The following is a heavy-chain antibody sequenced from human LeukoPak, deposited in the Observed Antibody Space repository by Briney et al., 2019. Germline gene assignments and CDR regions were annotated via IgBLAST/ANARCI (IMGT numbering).Heavy chain of an antibody. D-gene: IGHD2-2*01. CDR1: GFTFSSYA. V-gene: IGHV3-23*01. J-gene: IGHJ5*02. Sequence: GGSLRLSCAASGFTFSSYAMSWVRQALGKGLEWVSAISGSGGSTYYADSVKGRFTISRDNSKNTLYLQMNSLRAEDTAVYYCAKAHWGYCSSTSCPRFDPWGQGTLVTVSS. CDR3: AKAHWGYCSSTSCPRFDP. CDR2: ISGSGGST.